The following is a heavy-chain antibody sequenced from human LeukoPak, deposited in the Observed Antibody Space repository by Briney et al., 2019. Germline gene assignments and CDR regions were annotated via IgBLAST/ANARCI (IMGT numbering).Heavy chain of an antibody. V-gene: IGHV4-61*02. D-gene: IGHD1-26*01. J-gene: IGHJ1*01. CDR1: GGSISSGSYY. CDR3: AKVGATWIPKYFQH. Sequence: SQTLSLTCTVSGGSISSGSYYWSWIRQPAGKVLEWIGRIYTSGSTNYNPSLKSRVTISVDTSKNQFSLKLSSVTAADTAVYYCAKVGATWIPKYFQHWGQGTLVTVSS. CDR2: IYTSGST.